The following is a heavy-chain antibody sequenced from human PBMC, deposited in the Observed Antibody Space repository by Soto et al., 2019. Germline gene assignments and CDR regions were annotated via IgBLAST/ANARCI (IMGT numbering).Heavy chain of an antibody. Sequence: SVNVSCKAAGGTVSDYALSRVRQAPGKSLEWMGGIIPMFATTNYAQKFQGRVTITADDSATTAHMELSSLKSEDTAVYYCARGLGIGFSSTWNIYWYYNLDVWGQGTTVSVSS. V-gene: IGHV1-69*13. D-gene: IGHD6-13*01. CDR3: ARGLGIGFSSTWNIYWYYNLDV. CDR1: GGTVSDYA. J-gene: IGHJ6*02. CDR2: IIPMFATT.